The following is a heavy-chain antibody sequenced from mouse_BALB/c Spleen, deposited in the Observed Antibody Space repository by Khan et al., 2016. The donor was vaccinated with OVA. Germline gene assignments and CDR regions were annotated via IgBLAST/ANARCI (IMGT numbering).Heavy chain of an antibody. J-gene: IGHJ3*01. Sequence: QVQLKQSGHELVKPRASVRISCKASGYTFTNYYVHWVKQRPGQGLEWIGWIYPGNVNTNYNEKFKGKATLTADKSSSTAYMQLSSLTSEDSAVYFWAREGYYGNYRAWFAYWGQGTLVTVSA. D-gene: IGHD2-1*01. CDR1: GYTFTNYY. CDR3: AREGYYGNYRAWFAY. CDR2: IYPGNVNT. V-gene: IGHV1S56*01.